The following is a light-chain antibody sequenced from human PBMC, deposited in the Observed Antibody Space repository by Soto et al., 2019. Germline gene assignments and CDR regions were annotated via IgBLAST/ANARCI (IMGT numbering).Light chain of an antibody. Sequence: QSVPTQSPSASASLGASVKLTCTLSSGHSNYAIAWHQQQPEKGPRYLMKLNIDGSHSKGDGSPDRFSGSSLGGERYLTISTLQSEDEADYSCQTWGTGIVVFGGGTKLTVL. CDR2: LNIDGSH. CDR3: QTWGTGIVV. J-gene: IGLJ2*01. V-gene: IGLV4-69*01. CDR1: SGHSNYA.